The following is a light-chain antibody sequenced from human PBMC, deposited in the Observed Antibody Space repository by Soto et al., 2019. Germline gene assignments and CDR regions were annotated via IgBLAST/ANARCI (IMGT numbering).Light chain of an antibody. CDR2: AAS. CDR3: QQSYSTRWT. CDR1: QRISSY. V-gene: IGKV1-39*01. Sequence: DIQMTPSPSSLYASVGDRVTITCRASQRISSYLNWYQQKPGKAPKLLIYAASSLQSGVPSRFSGSGSGTDFTLTISSLQPEDFAAYYCQQSYSTRWTFGQGTKVEIK. J-gene: IGKJ1*01.